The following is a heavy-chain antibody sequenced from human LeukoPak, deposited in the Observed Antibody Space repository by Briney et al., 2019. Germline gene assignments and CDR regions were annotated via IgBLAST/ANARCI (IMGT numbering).Heavy chain of an antibody. Sequence: ASVKVSCKASGYTFTGYYMHWVRQAPGQGLEWMGWINPNSGGTNYAQKFQGRVTMTRDTSISTAYMELSRLRSADTAVYYCALWGSYRYGLNYWGQGTLVTVSS. CDR2: INPNSGGT. J-gene: IGHJ4*02. V-gene: IGHV1-2*02. CDR3: ALWGSYRYGLNY. D-gene: IGHD3-16*02. CDR1: GYTFTGYY.